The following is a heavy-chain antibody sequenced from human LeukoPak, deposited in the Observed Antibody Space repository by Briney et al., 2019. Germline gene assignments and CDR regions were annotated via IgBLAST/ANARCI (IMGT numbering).Heavy chain of an antibody. J-gene: IGHJ4*02. Sequence: SGGSLRLSCVASGFTFSNYAMTWVRQAPGKGLEWVSGIDGRGRYAYYRDSVRGRFTISRDNSKKTLDLHMCSLRAEDTAVYYCAKGSSGYYYYFESWGQGTLVTVSS. CDR1: GFTFSNYA. CDR3: AKGSSGYYYYFES. V-gene: IGHV3-23*01. D-gene: IGHD3-22*01. CDR2: IDGRGRYA.